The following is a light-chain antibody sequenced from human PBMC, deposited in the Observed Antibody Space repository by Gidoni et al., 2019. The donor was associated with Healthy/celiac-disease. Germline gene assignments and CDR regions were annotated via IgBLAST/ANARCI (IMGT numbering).Light chain of an antibody. Sequence: DIVMTPSPLSLPVTPGEPASISCRSSQSLLPSNGYNSLHSYLQKPGQSPQLLSYLGSNRASGVSDRCSGSGSGTDFTLKISRVEAEDVGVYYCMQALQTPLTFGGGTKVEIK. CDR3: MQALQTPLT. CDR1: QSLLPSNGYNS. J-gene: IGKJ4*01. V-gene: IGKV2-28*01. CDR2: LGS.